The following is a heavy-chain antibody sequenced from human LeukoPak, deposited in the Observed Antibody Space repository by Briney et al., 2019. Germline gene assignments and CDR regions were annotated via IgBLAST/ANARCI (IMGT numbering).Heavy chain of an antibody. V-gene: IGHV4-59*01. CDR1: GGSISSYY. J-gene: IGHJ6*02. D-gene: IGHD3-9*01. CDR3: AREGISYYDILTGYHYGMDV. CDR2: TYYSGST. Sequence: SETLSLTCTVSGGSISSYYWSWIRQPPGKGLEWIGYTYYSGSTNYNPSLKSRVTISVDTSKNQFSLKLSSVTAADTAVYYCAREGISYYDILTGYHYGMDVWGQGTTVTVSS.